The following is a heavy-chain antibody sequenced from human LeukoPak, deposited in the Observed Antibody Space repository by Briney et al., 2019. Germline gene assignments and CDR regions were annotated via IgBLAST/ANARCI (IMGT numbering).Heavy chain of an antibody. V-gene: IGHV1-46*01. D-gene: IGHD3-22*01. CDR3: ASSARYYYDSSGYPATALDY. J-gene: IGHJ4*02. CDR1: GYTFTSYY. CDR2: INPSGGST. Sequence: GASVKVSCKASGYTFTSYYMHWVRQAPGQGLEWMGIINPSGGSTSCAQKFQGRVTMTRDMSTSTVYMELSSLRSEDTAVYYCASSARYYYDSSGYPATALDYWGQGILVTVSS.